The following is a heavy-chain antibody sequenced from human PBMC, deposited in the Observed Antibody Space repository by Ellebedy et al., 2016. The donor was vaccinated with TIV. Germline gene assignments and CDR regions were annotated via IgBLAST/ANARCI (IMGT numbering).Heavy chain of an antibody. J-gene: IGHJ4*02. CDR2: IRSKAYGGTT. V-gene: IGHV3-49*03. CDR1: GFTFGDYA. Sequence: PGGSLRLSCTASGFTFGDYAMSWFRQAPGKGLEWVGFIRSKAYGGTTEYAASVKGRFTISRDDSKSIAYLQMNSLKTEDTAVYYCTRDGRYFDWLSGGGADYWGQGTLVTVSS. CDR3: TRDGRYFDWLSGGGADY. D-gene: IGHD3-9*01.